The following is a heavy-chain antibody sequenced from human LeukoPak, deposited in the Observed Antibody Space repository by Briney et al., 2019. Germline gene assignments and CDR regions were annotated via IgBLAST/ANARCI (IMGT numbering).Heavy chain of an antibody. J-gene: IGHJ6*03. Sequence: SETLSLTCAVYGGSFSGYYWSWIRQPPGKGLEWIGEINHSGSTNYNPSLKSRVTISVDTSKNQFSLKLSSVTAADTAVYYRARRHVVVVATQIHYYNYMDVWGKGTTVTLSS. V-gene: IGHV4-34*01. D-gene: IGHD2-15*01. CDR2: INHSGST. CDR3: ARRHVVVVATQIHYYNYMDV. CDR1: GGSFSGYY.